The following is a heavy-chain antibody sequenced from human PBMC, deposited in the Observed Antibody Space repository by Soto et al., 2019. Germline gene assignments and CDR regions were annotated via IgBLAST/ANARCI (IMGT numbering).Heavy chain of an antibody. CDR2: ISGSGGST. J-gene: IGHJ4*02. CDR1: GFTFSSYA. V-gene: IGHV3-23*01. CDR3: AKDWLAVRVEPPTE. D-gene: IGHD3-10*01. Sequence: EVQLLESGGGLVQPGGSLRLSCAASGFTFSSYAMSWVRQAPGKGLEWVSAISGSGGSTYYADSVKGRFTISSDNPKNTMYLQMNSLRAEATAVYCCAKDWLAVRVEPPTERGQGTLVSVS.